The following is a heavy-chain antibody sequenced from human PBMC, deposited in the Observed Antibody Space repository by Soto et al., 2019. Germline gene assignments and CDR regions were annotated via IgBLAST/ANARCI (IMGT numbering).Heavy chain of an antibody. J-gene: IGHJ4*02. CDR3: AKEIGGVFNYGDYVLLGFDY. CDR1: GFTFSSYA. V-gene: IGHV3-23*01. D-gene: IGHD4-17*01. CDR2: ISGSGGST. Sequence: GGSLRLSCAASGFTFSSYAMSWVRQAPGKGLEWVSAISGSGGSTYYADSVKGRFTISRDNSKNTLYLQMNSLRAEDTAVYYCAKEIGGVFNYGDYVLLGFDYWGQGTLVTVSS.